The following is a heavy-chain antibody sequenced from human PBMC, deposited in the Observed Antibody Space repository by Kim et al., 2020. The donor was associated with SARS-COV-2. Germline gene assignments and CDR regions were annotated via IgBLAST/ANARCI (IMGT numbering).Heavy chain of an antibody. J-gene: IGHJ6*02. CDR2: ISYDGIDK. CDR3: SRSWGKYFYGLDV. CDR1: GFTFSNYA. Sequence: GGSLGLSCVASGFTFSNYAIHWVRQAPGKGLEWVTVISYDGIDKYYADSVKGRFTMSKDNSKNTLYLQMNGLRAEDTAVYYCSRSWGKYFYGLDVWGQGTTVTVS. D-gene: IGHD1-26*01. V-gene: IGHV3-30-3*01.